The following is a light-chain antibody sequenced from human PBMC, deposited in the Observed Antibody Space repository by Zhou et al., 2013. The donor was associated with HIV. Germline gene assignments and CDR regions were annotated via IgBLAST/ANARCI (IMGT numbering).Light chain of an antibody. CDR1: QTISSSY. CDR3: QQYGSSPVT. CDR2: GAS. Sequence: EIVLTQSPGTLSLSPGERATLSCRASQTISSSYLAWYQQKPGQAPRLLIYGASTRATGIPDRFSGSGSGTDFTLTISRLEPEDFAVYFCQQYGSSPVTFGQGTKLEIK. V-gene: IGKV3-20*01. J-gene: IGKJ2*01.